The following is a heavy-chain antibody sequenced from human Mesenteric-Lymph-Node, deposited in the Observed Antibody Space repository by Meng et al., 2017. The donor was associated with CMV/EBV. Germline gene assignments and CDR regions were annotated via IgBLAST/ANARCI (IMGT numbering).Heavy chain of an antibody. V-gene: IGHV4-59*01. CDR3: ARYSAGATPNDAFDI. J-gene: IGHJ3*02. D-gene: IGHD1-26*01. Sequence: GSLTLSCTVSGGSITSYYWSWIRQPPGKGLEWIGYVSYSGSTKYNPSLKSRVTISVNTSKNQFSLQMSSLTAADTALYYCARYSAGATPNDAFDIWGQGTRVTVSS. CDR2: VSYSGST. CDR1: GGSITSYY.